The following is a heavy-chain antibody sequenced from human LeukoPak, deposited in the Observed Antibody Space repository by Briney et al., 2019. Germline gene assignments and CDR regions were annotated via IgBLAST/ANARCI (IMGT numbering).Heavy chain of an antibody. CDR3: ARETLRGNNYGANLDY. J-gene: IGHJ4*02. D-gene: IGHD1/OR15-1a*01. V-gene: IGHV4-4*07. Sequence: SETLSLTCTVSGGSISSYYWSWIRQPAGKGLEWVGRIFASGSTNYNPSLRSRVTMSVDTSKNQFSLKLRSVTDADTAVYYCARETLRGNNYGANLDYWGQGTLVTVSS. CDR2: IFASGST. CDR1: GGSISSYY.